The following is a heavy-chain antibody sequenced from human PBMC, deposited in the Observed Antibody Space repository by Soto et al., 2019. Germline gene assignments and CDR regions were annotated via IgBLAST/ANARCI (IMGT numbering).Heavy chain of an antibody. CDR3: ARVGFCSGGSCYPAYYGMDV. CDR2: IYHSGST. J-gene: IGHJ6*02. Sequence: QVQLQESGPGLVKPSGTLSLTCAVSGGSISSSNWWRWVRQPPGKGLEWIGEIYHSGSTNYNPSLKRRVTISVDKSKNQLSLKVISVTAADTAVYYCARVGFCSGGSCYPAYYGMDVWGQGTTVTVSS. D-gene: IGHD2-15*01. V-gene: IGHV4-4*02. CDR1: GGSISSSNW.